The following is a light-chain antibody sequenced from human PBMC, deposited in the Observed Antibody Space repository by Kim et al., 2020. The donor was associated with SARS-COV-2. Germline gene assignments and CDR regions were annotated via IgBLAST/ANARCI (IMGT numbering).Light chain of an antibody. V-gene: IGKV4-1*01. Sequence: ATINCKASKSVLYSNNNKNYLDWYQLKQGQAPKVLIDGASTRQSGVPDRFSGSGSGTDFTLTISSLQAEDVAVYYCQQYESVPFTFGGGTKVEIK. CDR1: KSVLYSNNNKNY. CDR2: GAS. CDR3: QQYESVPFT. J-gene: IGKJ4*01.